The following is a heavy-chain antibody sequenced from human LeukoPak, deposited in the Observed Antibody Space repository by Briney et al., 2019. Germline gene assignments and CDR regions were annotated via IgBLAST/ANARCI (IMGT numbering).Heavy chain of an antibody. J-gene: IGHJ2*01. Sequence: SETLSLTCTVSGGSISSYYWSWIRQPPGKGLEWIGYIYYSGSTNYNPSLKSRVTISVDTSKNQFSLKLSSVTAADTAVYYCARRAAAGREGNDENWYFDLWGRGTLVTVSS. CDR1: GGSISSYY. D-gene: IGHD6-13*01. V-gene: IGHV4-59*08. CDR3: ARRAAAGREGNDENWYFDL. CDR2: IYYSGST.